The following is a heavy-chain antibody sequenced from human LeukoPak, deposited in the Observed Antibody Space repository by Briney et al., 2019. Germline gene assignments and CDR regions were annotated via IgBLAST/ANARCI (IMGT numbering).Heavy chain of an antibody. CDR2: IWYDGSNK. V-gene: IGHV3-33*01. J-gene: IGHJ4*02. CDR3: ARGPAPYSSTPADY. D-gene: IGHD6-13*01. CDR1: GFTFSSYG. Sequence: AGRSLRPSCAASGFTFSSYGMHWARQAPGKGLEWVAVIWYDGSNKYYADSVKGRFTISRDNSKNTLYLQMNSLRAEDTAVYYCARGPAPYSSTPADYWGQGTLVTVSS.